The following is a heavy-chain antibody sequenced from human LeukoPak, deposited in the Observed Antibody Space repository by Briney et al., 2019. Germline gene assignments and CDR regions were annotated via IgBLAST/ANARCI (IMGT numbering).Heavy chain of an antibody. V-gene: IGHV4-59*11. Sequence: SETLSLTCTVSGGSLSHHSWSWIRQPPGKGLEWIGYFHYNGLTNYSPSLKSRVTISVDTSKNQFSLRLSSVTAADTAVYYCARGFYDFWSGYYGYFDYWGQGTLVTVSS. J-gene: IGHJ4*02. CDR2: FHYNGLT. CDR1: GGSLSHHS. D-gene: IGHD3-3*01. CDR3: ARGFYDFWSGYYGYFDY.